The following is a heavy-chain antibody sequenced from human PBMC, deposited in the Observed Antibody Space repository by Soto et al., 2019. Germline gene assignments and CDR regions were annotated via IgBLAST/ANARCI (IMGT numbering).Heavy chain of an antibody. Sequence: GVSLRLSCAASGFFFSTYAMNWVRQAPGRGLEWVSAISSSGDSAYYAESVRGRFTISRDNSINTLYLQMRSLRPEDTAVYYCAHPRGYGVFDAVDIWGQGTMVTVSS. CDR3: AHPRGYGVFDAVDI. CDR1: GFFFSTYA. J-gene: IGHJ3*02. V-gene: IGHV3-23*01. CDR2: ISSSGDSA. D-gene: IGHD4-17*01.